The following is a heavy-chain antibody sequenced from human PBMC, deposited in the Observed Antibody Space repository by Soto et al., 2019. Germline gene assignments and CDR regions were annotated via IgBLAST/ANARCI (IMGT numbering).Heavy chain of an antibody. CDR1: GFTVSNEY. D-gene: IGHD3-16*01. CDR3: AKGDFDC. V-gene: IGHV3-53*01. Sequence: EVQLVESGGSLIQPGGSLRLSCAASGFTVSNEYMSWVRQAPGKGLEWVAIVFSSGNTYHADSVKGRFTVSRDNSKNTLDLQMNSLRAEDTAVYYCAKGDFDCWGQGTLVTVSS. J-gene: IGHJ4*02. CDR2: VFSSGNT.